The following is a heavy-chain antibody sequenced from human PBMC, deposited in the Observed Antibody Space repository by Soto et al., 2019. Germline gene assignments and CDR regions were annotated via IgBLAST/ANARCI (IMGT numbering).Heavy chain of an antibody. CDR1: GYTFDDYA. V-gene: IGHV3-9*01. J-gene: IGHJ6*02. CDR3: AKDKVVAANYYYGMDV. Sequence: PGGSLRLSCAASGYTFDDYAMHWVRQAPGKGLEWVSGISWNIGSIGYADSVKGRFTISRDNAKNSLYLQMNSLRAEDTALYYCAKDKVVAANYYYGMDVWGQGTRVTVSS. D-gene: IGHD2-15*01. CDR2: ISWNIGSI.